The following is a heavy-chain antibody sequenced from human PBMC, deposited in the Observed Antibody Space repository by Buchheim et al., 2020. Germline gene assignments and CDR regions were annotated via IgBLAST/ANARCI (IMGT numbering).Heavy chain of an antibody. CDR3: ARGTLNGDYDY. V-gene: IGHV3-30*14. Sequence: QVQLEESGGGVVQPGRFLRLSCAASGFIFSNYAMHWVRRAPGKGLEWVAVISYDGTNKYYADSVKGRLTISRDSSKSTLSLQINSLRPEDTAVYYCARGTLNGDYDYWGQGTL. J-gene: IGHJ4*02. CDR2: ISYDGTNK. D-gene: IGHD4-17*01. CDR1: GFIFSNYA.